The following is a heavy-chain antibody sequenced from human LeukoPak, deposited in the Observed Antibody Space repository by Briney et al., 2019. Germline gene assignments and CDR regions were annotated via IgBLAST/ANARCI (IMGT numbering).Heavy chain of an antibody. CDR2: IYYSGST. V-gene: IGHV4-59*08. CDR3: ARASMEDIVVVPAAIKWYFDL. J-gene: IGHJ2*01. CDR1: GGSINSYY. Sequence: SETLSLTCTVSGGSINSYYWSWIRQPPGKELEWIGYIYYSGSTNYNPSLKSRATISVDTSKNQFSLKLSSVTAADTAVYYCARASMEDIVVVPAAIKWYFDLWGRGTLVTVSS. D-gene: IGHD2-2*01.